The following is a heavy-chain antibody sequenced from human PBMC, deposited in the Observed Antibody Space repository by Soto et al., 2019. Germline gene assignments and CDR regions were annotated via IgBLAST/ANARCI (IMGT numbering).Heavy chain of an antibody. V-gene: IGHV3-33*01. CDR1: GFTFSSYG. Sequence: VQLVESGGGVVQPGRSLRLSCAASGFTFSSYGMHWVRQAPGKGLEWVAVIWYDGSNKYYADSVKGRFTISRDNSKNTLYLQMNSLRAEDTSVYYCARDGYGSGSYYIDYWGHGTLVTVSS. D-gene: IGHD3-10*01. CDR3: ARDGYGSGSYYIDY. CDR2: IWYDGSNK. J-gene: IGHJ4*01.